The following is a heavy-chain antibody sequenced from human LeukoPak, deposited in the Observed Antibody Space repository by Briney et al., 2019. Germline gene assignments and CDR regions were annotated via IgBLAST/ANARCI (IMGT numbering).Heavy chain of an antibody. J-gene: IGHJ4*02. CDR1: GFTFSSYE. CDR2: VSNNGIDK. CDR3: AKGITRDSYYLDY. D-gene: IGHD1-20*01. V-gene: IGHV3-30*04. Sequence: GGSLRLSCAASGFTFSSYEMNWVRQAPGKGLEWVAFVSNNGIDKHYGDSVQGRFSISRDNSKNTLYLEMKSLRVEDTAMYYCAKGITRDSYYLDYWGQGTLVTVSS.